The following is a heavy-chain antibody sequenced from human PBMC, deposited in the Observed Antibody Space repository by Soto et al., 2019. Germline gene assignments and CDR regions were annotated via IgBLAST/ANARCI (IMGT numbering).Heavy chain of an antibody. CDR3: ARDGHGAVVVVAAKGLDY. Sequence: HPGGSLRLSCAASGFTFSSYSMNWVRQAPGKGLEWVSYISSSSSTIYYADSVKGRFTISRDNAKNSLYLQMNSLRAEDTAVYYCARDGHGAVVVVAAKGLDYWGQGTLVTVSS. D-gene: IGHD2-15*01. V-gene: IGHV3-48*01. J-gene: IGHJ4*02. CDR2: ISSSSSTI. CDR1: GFTFSSYS.